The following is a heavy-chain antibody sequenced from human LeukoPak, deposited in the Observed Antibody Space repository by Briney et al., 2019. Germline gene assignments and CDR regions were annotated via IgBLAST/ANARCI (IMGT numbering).Heavy chain of an antibody. CDR2: INPNSGGT. D-gene: IGHD6-19*01. J-gene: IGHJ6*02. Sequence: ASVKVSCKASGYTFTSYGISWVRQAPGQGLEWMGWINPNSGGTNYAQKFQGRVTMTRDTSISTAYMELSRLRSDDTAVYYCARDTGSLYSSGWYSLGCYYYGMDVWGQGTTVTVSS. V-gene: IGHV1-2*02. CDR1: GYTFTSYG. CDR3: ARDTGSLYSSGWYSLGCYYYGMDV.